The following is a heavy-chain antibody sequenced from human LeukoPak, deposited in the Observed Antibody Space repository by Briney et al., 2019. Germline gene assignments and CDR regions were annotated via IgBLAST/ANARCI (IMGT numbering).Heavy chain of an antibody. Sequence: GSVKVSCKASCYTFISYGISCVRQAPGQELEWLGWINGYTDKTNSARILQGRVTMTIDTSRSTAYVELRSLRSDDTAVYYCARDPGVSGGPYYFDYWGQGTLVTVSS. CDR1: CYTFISYG. J-gene: IGHJ4*02. V-gene: IGHV1-18*01. CDR2: INGYTDKT. CDR3: ARDPGVSGGPYYFDY. D-gene: IGHD4-23*01.